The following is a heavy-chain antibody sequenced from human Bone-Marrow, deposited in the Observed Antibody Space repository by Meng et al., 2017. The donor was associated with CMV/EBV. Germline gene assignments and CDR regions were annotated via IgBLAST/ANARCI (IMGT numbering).Heavy chain of an antibody. Sequence: GGSLRLSCVASGFTFSSYSMNWVRQAPGKGLEWVSYISSSSSTIYYADSVKGRFTISRDNAKNSLYLQMNSLRAEDTAVYYCARDTPYGDYQDVWGQGTTVTVSS. CDR1: GFTFSSYS. V-gene: IGHV3-48*04. CDR2: ISSSSSTI. J-gene: IGHJ6*02. CDR3: ARDTPYGDYQDV. D-gene: IGHD4-17*01.